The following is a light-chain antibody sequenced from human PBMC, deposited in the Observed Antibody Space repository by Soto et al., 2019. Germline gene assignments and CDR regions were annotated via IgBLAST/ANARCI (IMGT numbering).Light chain of an antibody. Sequence: DIQMTQSPSTLSASVGDRVTITCRASQSISTWLAWYQQKPGKAPKVLIFDASSLESGVPSRFSGSGSGTEFTLTISSLQPDDFATYYCQQYNSYSPITFGQGTRLEIK. J-gene: IGKJ5*01. CDR2: DAS. V-gene: IGKV1-5*01. CDR3: QQYNSYSPIT. CDR1: QSISTW.